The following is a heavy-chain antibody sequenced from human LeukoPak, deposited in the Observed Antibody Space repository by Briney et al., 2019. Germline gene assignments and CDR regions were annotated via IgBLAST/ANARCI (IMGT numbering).Heavy chain of an antibody. D-gene: IGHD2-2*01. CDR3: ARDPPGLSYFDY. V-gene: IGHV3-33*08. CDR2: IWYDGSNK. CDR1: GFTFSSYG. J-gene: IGHJ4*02. Sequence: PGGSLRLSCAASGFTFSSYGMHWVRQAPGEGLEWVAVIWYDGSNKYYADSVKGRFTISRDNSKNTLYLQMNSLRAEDTAVYYCARDPPGLSYFDYWGQGTLVTVSS.